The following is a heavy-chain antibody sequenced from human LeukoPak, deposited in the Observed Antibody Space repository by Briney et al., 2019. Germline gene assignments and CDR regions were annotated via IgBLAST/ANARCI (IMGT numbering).Heavy chain of an antibody. V-gene: IGHV1-58*02. CDR1: GFTFTSSA. D-gene: IGHD1-14*01. CDR3: AASRPGGGSVRIPHY. Sequence: ASVKVSCKASGFTFTSSAMQWVRQARGQRLEWIGWIVVGSGNTNYAQKFQERVTITRDMSTSTAYMELSSLRSEDTAVYYCAASRPGGGSVRIPHYWGQGTLATVSS. J-gene: IGHJ4*02. CDR2: IVVGSGNT.